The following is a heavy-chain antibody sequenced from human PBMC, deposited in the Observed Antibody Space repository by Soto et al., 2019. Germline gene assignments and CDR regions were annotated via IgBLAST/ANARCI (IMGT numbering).Heavy chain of an antibody. CDR3: ARELDAIDV. CDR1: GLTFSDYY. Sequence: QVQLVESGGGLVKPGGSLRLSCAAYGLTFSDYYMSWIRQATGKGLEWVSYITSSGSYTMYADSVQGRFTISRDNAKNSLYLQRNSRRFEYTAIYYCARELDAIDVWGQGTTVTVSS. V-gene: IGHV3-11*05. J-gene: IGHJ6*02. CDR2: ITSSGSYT.